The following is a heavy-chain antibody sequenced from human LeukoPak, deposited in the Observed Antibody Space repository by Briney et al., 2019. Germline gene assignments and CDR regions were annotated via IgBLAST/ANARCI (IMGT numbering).Heavy chain of an antibody. CDR1: GGSISSYY. CDR3: ARDYGDYGGWFDP. V-gene: IGHV4-59*12. Sequence: PSETLSLTCTVSGGSISSYYWSWIRQPPGKGLEWIGYIYYSGSTNYNPSLKSRVTISVDTSKIQFSLKLSSATAADTAVYYCARDYGDYGGWFDPWGQGTLVTVSS. CDR2: IYYSGST. D-gene: IGHD4-17*01. J-gene: IGHJ5*02.